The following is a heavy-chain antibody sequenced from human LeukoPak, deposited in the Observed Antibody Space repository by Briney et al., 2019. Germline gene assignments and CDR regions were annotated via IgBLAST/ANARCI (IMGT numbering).Heavy chain of an antibody. V-gene: IGHV4-34*01. CDR3: ARHSRTSIAAAGTLSP. CDR2: INHSGST. D-gene: IGHD6-13*01. CDR1: GGSFSGYY. J-gene: IGHJ5*02. Sequence: SETLSLTCAVYGGSFSGYYWSWIRQPPGKGLEWIGEINHSGSTNYNPSLKSRVTISVDTSKNQFSLKLSSVTAADTAVYYCARHSRTSIAAAGTLSPWGQGTLVTVSS.